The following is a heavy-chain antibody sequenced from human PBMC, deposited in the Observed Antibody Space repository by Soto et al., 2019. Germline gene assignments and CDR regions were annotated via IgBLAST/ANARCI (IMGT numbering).Heavy chain of an antibody. Sequence: PGGSLRLSCAASGFTFSSFWMSWVRPAPGKGLEWVASIKQDGSEKTYVDSVKGRFSISRDNAKNSLYLQMSSLRAEDAAVYYCASYRTLGCWGQGTPVTVSS. CDR1: GFTFSSFW. J-gene: IGHJ4*02. CDR3: ASYRTLGC. D-gene: IGHD1-26*01. V-gene: IGHV3-7*03. CDR2: IKQDGSEK.